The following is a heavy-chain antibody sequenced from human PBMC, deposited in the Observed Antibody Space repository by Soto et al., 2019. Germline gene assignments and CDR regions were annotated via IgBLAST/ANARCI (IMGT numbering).Heavy chain of an antibody. Sequence: EVQLVESGGGLVKPGGSLRLSCAASGFSFSSYSMDWVRQAPGKGLEWVSSISSSSSYIYYADSVKGRFTISRDNAKNSLYLQMNSLRAEDTAVYYCARDMARSTSAFAPWGQGTLVTVSS. CDR3: ARDMARSTSAFAP. CDR2: ISSSSSYI. J-gene: IGHJ5*02. V-gene: IGHV3-21*01. CDR1: GFSFSSYS. D-gene: IGHD1-26*01.